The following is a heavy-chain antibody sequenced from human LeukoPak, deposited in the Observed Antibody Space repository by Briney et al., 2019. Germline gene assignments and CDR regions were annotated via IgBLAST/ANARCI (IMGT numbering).Heavy chain of an antibody. CDR3: ARGALRMIVVVNPLLIY. D-gene: IGHD3-22*01. J-gene: IGHJ4*02. V-gene: IGHV1-2*02. CDR2: INPNSGGT. CDR1: GYTFTGYY. Sequence: ASVTVSCKASGYTFTGYYMHWVRQAAGQGLEWMGWINPNSGGTNYAQKFQGRVTMTRDTSISTAYMELSRLRSDDTAVYYCARGALRMIVVVNPLLIYWGQGTLVTVSS.